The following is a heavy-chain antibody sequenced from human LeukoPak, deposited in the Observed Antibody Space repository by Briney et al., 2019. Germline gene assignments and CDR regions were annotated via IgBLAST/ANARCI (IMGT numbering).Heavy chain of an antibody. J-gene: IGHJ6*03. CDR3: ARARKNRGYSSSWYSSNVLSYMDA. CDR1: GGSISSYY. V-gene: IGHV4-59*01. Sequence: SETLSLTCIVSGGSISSYYWTWIRQPPGKGLEWIGYIYYSGSANYNPSLKSRVTISVDTSKNQFSLKLSSVTAADTAVYYCARARKNRGYSSSWYSSNVLSYMDAWGKGTTVTVSS. CDR2: IYYSGSA. D-gene: IGHD6-13*01.